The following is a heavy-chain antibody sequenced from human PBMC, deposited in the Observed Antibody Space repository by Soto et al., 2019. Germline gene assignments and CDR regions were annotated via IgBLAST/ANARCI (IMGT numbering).Heavy chain of an antibody. J-gene: IGHJ6*03. CDR3: ARDRDSTDYNYYYYMDV. CDR1: GGTFSSYT. Sequence: QVQLVQSGAEVKKPGSSVKVSCKASGGTFSSYTISWVRQAPGQGLEWMGRIIPILGIANYAQKFQGRVTITADKSTSTAYMELSSLRSEDTAVYYCARDRDSTDYNYYYYMDVWGKGTTVTVSS. D-gene: IGHD2-2*01. V-gene: IGHV1-69*08. CDR2: IIPILGIA.